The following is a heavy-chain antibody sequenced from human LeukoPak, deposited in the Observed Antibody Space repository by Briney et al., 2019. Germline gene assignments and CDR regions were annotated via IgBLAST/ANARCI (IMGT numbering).Heavy chain of an antibody. Sequence: PGGSLRLSCAASGFTFSSYSMNWVRQAPGKGLEWVSYISSSSSTIYYADSVKGRFTISRDNAKNSLYLQMNSLRAEDTAVYYCARVPDYGDSQWGYWGQGTLVTVSS. CDR1: GFTFSSYS. CDR3: ARVPDYGDSQWGY. J-gene: IGHJ4*02. V-gene: IGHV3-48*04. D-gene: IGHD4-17*01. CDR2: ISSSSSTI.